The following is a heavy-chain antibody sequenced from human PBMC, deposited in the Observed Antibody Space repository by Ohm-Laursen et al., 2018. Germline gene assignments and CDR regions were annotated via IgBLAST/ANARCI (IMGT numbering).Heavy chain of an antibody. D-gene: IGHD5-18*01. J-gene: IGHJ4*02. Sequence: GTLSLTCAVSGGSISNYYWSWVRQPPGKGLEWIGYIYYSGSTNYNPSLKSRVTISVDTSKNQFSLKLSSVTAADTAVYYCARLVMNTAMVCLDYWGQGTLITVSS. CDR3: ARLVMNTAMVCLDY. V-gene: IGHV4-59*08. CDR2: IYYSGST. CDR1: GGSISNYY.